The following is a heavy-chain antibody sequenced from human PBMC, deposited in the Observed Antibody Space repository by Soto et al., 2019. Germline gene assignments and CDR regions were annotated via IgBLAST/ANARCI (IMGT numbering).Heavy chain of an antibody. D-gene: IGHD3-22*01. CDR2: ISGSGGST. Sequence: GSLRLSCAASGFTFSSYAMSWVRQAPGKGLEWVSAISGSGGSTYYADSVKGRFTISRDNSKNTLYLQMNSLRAEDTAVYYCAKVRYYYDSSGYRLYYFDYWGQGTLVTVSS. V-gene: IGHV3-23*01. J-gene: IGHJ4*02. CDR3: AKVRYYYDSSGYRLYYFDY. CDR1: GFTFSSYA.